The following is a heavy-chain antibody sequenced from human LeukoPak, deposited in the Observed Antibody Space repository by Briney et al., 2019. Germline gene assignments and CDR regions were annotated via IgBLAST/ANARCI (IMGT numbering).Heavy chain of an antibody. CDR1: GFTFSSYT. CDR2: ISSRRS. J-gene: IGHJ4*02. CDR3: VGEGGGGYSYGY. V-gene: IGHV3-21*01. D-gene: IGHD5-18*01. Sequence: GGSLRLSCAASGFTFSSYTMIWVRQAPGKGLEWVSSISSRRSYYADSVTGRFTISRDNAKNSLYLQMNSLRVEDTAVYYCVGEGGGGYSYGYWGQGTLVTVSS.